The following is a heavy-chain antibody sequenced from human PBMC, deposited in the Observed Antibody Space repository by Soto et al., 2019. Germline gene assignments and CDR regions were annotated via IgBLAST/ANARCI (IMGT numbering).Heavy chain of an antibody. CDR2: INPNGGST. CDR3: ARAGYCSGGTSFHGNCDY. CDR1: GYTFTTYY. J-gene: IGHJ4*02. Sequence: QVQLVQSGAEVKRPGASVKVSCKASGYTFTTYYMHWVRQAPGQGLEWLGIINPNGGSTTYAQKLQCRVTMTRDTSTSTVYLELSSLRSEDTAVYYCARAGYCSGGTSFHGNCDYWGQGTLVTVSA. D-gene: IGHD2-15*01. V-gene: IGHV1-46*04.